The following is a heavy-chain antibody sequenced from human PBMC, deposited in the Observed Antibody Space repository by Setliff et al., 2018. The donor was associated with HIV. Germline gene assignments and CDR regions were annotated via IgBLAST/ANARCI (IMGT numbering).Heavy chain of an antibody. CDR2: VYYNGAT. CDR3: ARHEGYNDFLTGYFRYKWYDP. CDR1: GGSIASSTHY. D-gene: IGHD3-9*01. J-gene: IGHJ5*02. Sequence: PSETLSLTCTVSGGSIASSTHYWAWIRQPPGKGLEWIGSVYYNGATDHNPSLKSRVTISVDTSNQQFSLKLSSVTAADTAVYYCARHEGYNDFLTGYFRYKWYDPWG. V-gene: IGHV4-39*01.